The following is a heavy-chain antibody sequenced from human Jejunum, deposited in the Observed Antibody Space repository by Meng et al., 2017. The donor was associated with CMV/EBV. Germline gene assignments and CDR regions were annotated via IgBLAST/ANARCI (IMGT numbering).Heavy chain of an antibody. Sequence: QVHMVSSGSEVKKPGASLKVSCTASGYTFTSYDINWVRQGTGPGLEWMGWMNPNRGTTGYAHKFQGRVTMTRNISKSTAYMDLSSLSSEDTAVYYCATGVADFEYWGQGTLVTVSS. CDR3: ATGVADFEY. V-gene: IGHV1-8*01. CDR2: MNPNRGTT. D-gene: IGHD6-19*01. J-gene: IGHJ4*02. CDR1: GYTFTSYD.